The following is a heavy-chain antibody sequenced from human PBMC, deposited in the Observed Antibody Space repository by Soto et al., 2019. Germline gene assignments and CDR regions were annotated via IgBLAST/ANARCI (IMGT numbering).Heavy chain of an antibody. V-gene: IGHV3-7*03. J-gene: IGHJ4*02. Sequence: EVQLVEFGGGLVQPGGSLRLSCAASGFTFIGYWMNWARQAPGKGLGWVANIKQDGSEKYYVDSVKGRFTISRDNTTNSLYLQMNRLRAEDTAAYYCARDQLQVVTPDYWGQGTLGTVSS. D-gene: IGHD1-1*01. CDR1: GFTFIGYW. CDR3: ARDQLQVVTPDY. CDR2: IKQDGSEK.